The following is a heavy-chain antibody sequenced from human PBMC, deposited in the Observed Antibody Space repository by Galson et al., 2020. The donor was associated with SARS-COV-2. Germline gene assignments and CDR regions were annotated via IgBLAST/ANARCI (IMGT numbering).Heavy chain of an antibody. CDR2: FDPEDGET. J-gene: IGHJ4*02. D-gene: IGHD3-16*02. CDR3: ATDPIYDYVWGSYRRPTLDY. CDR1: GYTLTELS. V-gene: IGHV1-24*01. Sequence: GESLKISCKVSGYTLTELSMHWVRQAPGKGLEWMGGFDPEDGETIYAQKFQGRVTMTEDTSTDTAYMELSSLRSEDTAVYYCATDPIYDYVWGSYRRPTLDYWGQGTLVTVSS.